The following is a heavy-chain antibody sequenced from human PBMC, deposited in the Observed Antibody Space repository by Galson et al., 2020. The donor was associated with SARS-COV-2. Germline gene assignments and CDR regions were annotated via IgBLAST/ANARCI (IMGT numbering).Heavy chain of an antibody. Sequence: SQTLSLTCTVSRGSISYHYLSWVRQPPGKGLEWIGFIYDSGTTNYNPSLKSRVTMSLDRPKNQVSLKLNSVTAADTAVYYCAKLAEGRRSSEDYWGQGTLVTVSA. D-gene: IGHD1-26*01. CDR1: RGSISYHY. V-gene: IGHV4-59*08. CDR2: IYDSGTT. CDR3: AKLAEGRRSSEDY. J-gene: IGHJ4*02.